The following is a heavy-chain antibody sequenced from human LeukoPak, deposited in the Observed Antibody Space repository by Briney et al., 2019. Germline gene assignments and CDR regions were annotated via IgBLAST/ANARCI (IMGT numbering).Heavy chain of an antibody. CDR3: ARQQWLDGAYYFDY. J-gene: IGHJ4*02. D-gene: IGHD6-19*01. CDR2: ISTSSSYI. Sequence: GGSLRLSCAASGFTFSGSTMNWVRQAPGKGLEWVSFISTSSSYIYYADSVRGRFTISRDNANNSLYLQMNSLRAEDTAVYYCARQQWLDGAYYFDYWGQGTLVTVSS. CDR1: GFTFSGST. V-gene: IGHV3-21*01.